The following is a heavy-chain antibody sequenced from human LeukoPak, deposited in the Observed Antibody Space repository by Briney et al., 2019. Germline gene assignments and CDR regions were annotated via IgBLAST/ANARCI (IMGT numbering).Heavy chain of an antibody. Sequence: ASVKVSCKASGYTFTGYYMHWVRQAPGQGLEWMGWINANIGGTNYAQKFQGRVTMTRDTSISTDYMELSRLRSDDTAVYYCTRALGLVKNWFDPWGQGTLVTVSS. CDR2: INANIGGT. D-gene: IGHD3/OR15-3a*01. V-gene: IGHV1-2*02. CDR1: GYTFTGYY. J-gene: IGHJ5*02. CDR3: TRALGLVKNWFDP.